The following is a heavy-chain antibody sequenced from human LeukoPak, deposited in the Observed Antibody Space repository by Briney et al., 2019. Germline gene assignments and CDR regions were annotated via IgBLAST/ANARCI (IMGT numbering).Heavy chain of an antibody. J-gene: IGHJ4*02. Sequence: GGSLRLSCAASGFTFSSYAMSWVRQAPGKGLEWVSAISGSGGSTYYADSVKGRFTISRDNSKNTLYLQMNSLRAEDTAVYYCARGYCSGGSCYFLDYWGQGTLVTVSS. V-gene: IGHV3-23*01. CDR3: ARGYCSGGSCYFLDY. CDR2: ISGSGGST. CDR1: GFTFSSYA. D-gene: IGHD2-15*01.